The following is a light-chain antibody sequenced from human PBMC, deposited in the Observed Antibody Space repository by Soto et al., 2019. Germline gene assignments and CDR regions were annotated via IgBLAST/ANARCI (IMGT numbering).Light chain of an antibody. V-gene: IGLV1-47*01. CDR3: AAWDDSLSGLYV. J-gene: IGLJ1*01. Sequence: QSVLTQPPSASGTPGQRVTISCSGSSSNIGSNYVYWYQQLPGTAPKLLIYRNNKRPSGVPDRLSGSKSGTSASLAISGLRSEDEADYYCAAWDDSLSGLYVFGTGTKVTVL. CDR1: SSNIGSNY. CDR2: RNN.